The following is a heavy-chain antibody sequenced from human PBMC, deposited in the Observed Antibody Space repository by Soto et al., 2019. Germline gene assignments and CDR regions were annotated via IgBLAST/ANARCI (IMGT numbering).Heavy chain of an antibody. Sequence: SETLSLTCTVSGGSISSYYWSWIRQPPGKGLEWIGYIYYSGSTNYNPSLKSRVTISVDTSKNQFSLKLSSVTAADTAMYYCARNYDDSSGHYRLFDYWGQGTPVTVSS. CDR2: IYYSGST. CDR1: GGSISSYY. D-gene: IGHD3-22*01. J-gene: IGHJ4*02. V-gene: IGHV4-59*12. CDR3: ARNYDDSSGHYRLFDY.